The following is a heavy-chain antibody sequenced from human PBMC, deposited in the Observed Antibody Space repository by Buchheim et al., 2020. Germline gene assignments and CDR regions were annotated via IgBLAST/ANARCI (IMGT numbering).Heavy chain of an antibody. D-gene: IGHD1-1*01. J-gene: IGHJ4*02. Sequence: EVQLEESGGDLVKPGGSLRLSCAASGFTFSNAWMTWVRQAPGKGLEWVGRIKSQSNGGTTDYAAPVKGRFTIPRDDSKGTVYLQMNSLNTEDTAIYYCIRNRLAGTGEDSWGQGTL. CDR2: IKSQSNGGTT. CDR3: IRNRLAGTGEDS. CDR1: GFTFSNAW. V-gene: IGHV3-15*01.